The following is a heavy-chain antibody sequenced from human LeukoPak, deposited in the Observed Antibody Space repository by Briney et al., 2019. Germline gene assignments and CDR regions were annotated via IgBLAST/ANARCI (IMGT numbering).Heavy chain of an antibody. V-gene: IGHV3-23*01. Sequence: GGSLRLSCAASGFTFKTYAMNWVRQAPGKGPEWVSTITGSGVSTYYADSVKGRFTISRDNAKNSLYLQMNSLRAEDTAVYYCAREADTGGYYFDYWGQGTLVTVSS. CDR2: ITGSGVST. D-gene: IGHD5-18*01. CDR3: AREADTGGYYFDY. CDR1: GFTFKTYA. J-gene: IGHJ4*02.